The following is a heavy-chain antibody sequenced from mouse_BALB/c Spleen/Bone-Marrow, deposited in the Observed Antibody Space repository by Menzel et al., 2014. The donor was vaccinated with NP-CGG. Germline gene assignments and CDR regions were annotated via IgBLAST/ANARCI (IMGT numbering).Heavy chain of an antibody. CDR3: ARMDRSSYAMDY. CDR1: GFSLTSYG. Sequence: QVQLQQSGPGLVQPSQSLSTTCTVSGFSLTSYGVHWVRQSPGKGLEWLGVIWSGGSTDYNAAFKSRLSISKDNSKSQVFFKMNSLQPNDTAIYYCARMDRSSYAMDYWGQGTSVTVSS. CDR2: IWSGGST. D-gene: IGHD2-14*01. J-gene: IGHJ4*01. V-gene: IGHV2-2*02.